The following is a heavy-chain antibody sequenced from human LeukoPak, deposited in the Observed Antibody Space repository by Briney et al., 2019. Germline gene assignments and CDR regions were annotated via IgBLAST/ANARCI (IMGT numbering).Heavy chain of an antibody. CDR2: INPNSGGI. V-gene: IGHV1-2*02. Sequence: GASVKVSCKASGYTFTGYYMHWVRQAPGQGLEWMGWINPNSGGINYAQKFQGRVTMTRDTSISTAYMELSRLRSDDTAVYYCARDVPDDFWSGYYSPNYFDYWGQGTLVTVSS. D-gene: IGHD3-3*01. J-gene: IGHJ4*02. CDR3: ARDVPDDFWSGYYSPNYFDY. CDR1: GYTFTGYY.